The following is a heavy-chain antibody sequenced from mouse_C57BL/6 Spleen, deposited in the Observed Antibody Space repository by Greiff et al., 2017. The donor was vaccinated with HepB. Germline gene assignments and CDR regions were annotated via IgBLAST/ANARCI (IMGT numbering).Heavy chain of an antibody. V-gene: IGHV5-4*01. D-gene: IGHD1-1*01. Sequence: EVHLVESGGGLVKPGGSLKLSCAASGFTFSSYAMSWVRQTPEKRLEWVATISDGGSYTYYPDNVKGRFTISRDNAKNNLYLQMSHLKSEDTAMYYCSRDTDYYGSFLLWYFEAWGTGNPVTVSS. CDR3: SRDTDYYGSFLLWYFEA. J-gene: IGHJ1*03. CDR1: GFTFSSYA. CDR2: ISDGGSYT.